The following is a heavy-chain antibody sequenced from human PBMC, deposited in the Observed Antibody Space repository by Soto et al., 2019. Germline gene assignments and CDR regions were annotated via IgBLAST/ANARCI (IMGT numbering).Heavy chain of an antibody. CDR2: IIPIFGTA. Sequence: GASVKVSCKASVGTFSSYAISWVRQAPGQGLEWMGGIIPIFGTANYAQKFQGRVTITADESTSTAYMELSSLRSEDTAVYYCARERATKYSSSSYYYYGMDVWGQGTTVTVSS. V-gene: IGHV1-69*13. CDR1: VGTFSSYA. CDR3: ARERATKYSSSSYYYYGMDV. J-gene: IGHJ6*02. D-gene: IGHD6-6*01.